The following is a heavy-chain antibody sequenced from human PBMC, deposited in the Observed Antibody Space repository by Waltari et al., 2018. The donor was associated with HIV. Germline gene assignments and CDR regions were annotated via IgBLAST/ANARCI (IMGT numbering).Heavy chain of an antibody. CDR1: GFTFSSYA. J-gene: IGHJ4*02. V-gene: IGHV3-23*01. CDR2: ISGSGGST. D-gene: IGHD3-16*01. Sequence: EVQLLESGGGLVQPGGSLRLSCAASGFTFSSYAMNWVRQAPGKGLELVSGISGSGGSTNYADSVNGRFTISRDNSRNTLYLHMNSLRAEDTAVYYCAKDLLGENAFWGQGTLVTVSS. CDR3: AKDLLGENAF.